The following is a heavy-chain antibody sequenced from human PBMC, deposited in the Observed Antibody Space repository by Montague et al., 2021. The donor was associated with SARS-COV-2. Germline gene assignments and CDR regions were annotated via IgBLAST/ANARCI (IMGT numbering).Heavy chain of an antibody. CDR2: IAWDDDK. CDR1: GFSLSTSGVC. Sequence: PALVKPTQTLTLTCTFSGFSLSTSGVCVSWIRQPPGKALEWLALIAWDDDKYYSTSLKTRLTISKDTSKNQVVLTMTNMDPVDTATSYCARALPDILTGYYSFDYWGQGTLVTVAA. CDR3: ARALPDILTGYYSFDY. J-gene: IGHJ4*02. V-gene: IGHV2-70*01. D-gene: IGHD3-9*01.